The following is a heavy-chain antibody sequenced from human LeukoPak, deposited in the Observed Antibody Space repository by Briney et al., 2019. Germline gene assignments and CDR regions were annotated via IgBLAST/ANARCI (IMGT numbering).Heavy chain of an antibody. CDR1: EFTVSSNY. CDR2: IYSDGST. J-gene: IGHJ4*02. Sequence: PGGSLRLSCAASEFTVSSNYMSWVRQAPGKGLEWVSVIYSDGSTYYEDSVKGRFTISRDTSKNTLSLQMNSLRVEDTAVYYCAREKGRGVISPYYDYWGQGTRVTVSS. D-gene: IGHD3-10*01. V-gene: IGHV3-53*01. CDR3: AREKGRGVISPYYDY.